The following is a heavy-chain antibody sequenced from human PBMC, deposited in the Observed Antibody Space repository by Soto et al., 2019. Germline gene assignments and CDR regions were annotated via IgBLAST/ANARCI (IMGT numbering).Heavy chain of an antibody. CDR1: GFNFSSYG. CDR2: IWYDGSNK. J-gene: IGHJ4*02. V-gene: IGHV3-33*08. D-gene: IGHD6-19*01. CDR3: ARDPTSSGWYYFDY. Sequence: GGALRLSCAASGFNFSSYGMHWVRQAPGKGLEWVAVIWYDGSNKYYADSVKGRFTISRDNSKNTLYLQMNSLRAEDTAVYYCARDPTSSGWYYFDYWGQGTLVTVS.